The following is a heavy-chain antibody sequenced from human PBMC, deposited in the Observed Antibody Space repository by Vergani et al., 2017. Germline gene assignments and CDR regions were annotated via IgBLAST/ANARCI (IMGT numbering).Heavy chain of an antibody. D-gene: IGHD2-2*01. CDR2: IYYSGST. CDR3: ARVTVGCSSNSCYEVDP. V-gene: IGHV4-59*01. CDR1: GCSISRSY. J-gene: IGHJ5*02. Sequence: QVQLQESGPGLVKPSEPLSLTCTVSGCSISRSYCSWIRQPPGKGLEWIGYIYYSGSTNYNPSLKSRVTISVDTSKNQFSLKLRSVTAADTAVYYCARVTVGCSSNSCYEVDPWGQGTLVTVSS.